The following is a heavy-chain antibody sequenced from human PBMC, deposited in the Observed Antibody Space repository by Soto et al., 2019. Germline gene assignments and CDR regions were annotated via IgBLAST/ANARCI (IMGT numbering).Heavy chain of an antibody. CDR3: ARGNPFNYAGFDV. J-gene: IGHJ6*02. V-gene: IGHV1-8*01. CDR2: MNAKSGDT. Sequence: QAHLEQSGAEVKRPGASVKVSCKASGYTFSDFDINWLRQASGQGPEWMGWMNAKSGDTFFAQRFQGKFNMTWDTSMSTAYMEVGSLTSDDTAIYFCARGNPFNYAGFDVWGQGTTVAVSS. CDR1: GYTFSDFD. D-gene: IGHD3-16*01.